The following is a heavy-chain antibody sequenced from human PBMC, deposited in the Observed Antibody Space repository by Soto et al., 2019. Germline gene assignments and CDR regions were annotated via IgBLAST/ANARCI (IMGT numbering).Heavy chain of an antibody. CDR3: ARALGYAFDI. CDR2: ISSNGGST. D-gene: IGHD7-27*01. J-gene: IGHJ3*02. Sequence: GGSLRLSCAASGFTFSSYWMHWVRQAPGKGLEYVSAISSNGGSTYYANSAKGRFTISRDNSKNTLYLQMGSLRAEDMAVYYCARALGYAFDIWGQGTMVTVSS. V-gene: IGHV3-64*01. CDR1: GFTFSSYW.